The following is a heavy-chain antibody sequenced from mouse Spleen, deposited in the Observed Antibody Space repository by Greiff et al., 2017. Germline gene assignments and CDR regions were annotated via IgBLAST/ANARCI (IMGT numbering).Heavy chain of an antibody. CDR1: GFTFSDYG. J-gene: IGHJ4*01. Sequence: EVMLVESGGGLVKPGGSLKLSCAASGFTFSDYGMHWVRQAPEKGLEWVAYISSGSSTIYYPDSVKGRFTISRDNAKNTLYLQMSSLRSEDTAMYYCARAQGYYAMDYWGQGTSVTVSS. V-gene: IGHV5-17*01. CDR2: ISSGSSTI. CDR3: ARAQGYYAMDY.